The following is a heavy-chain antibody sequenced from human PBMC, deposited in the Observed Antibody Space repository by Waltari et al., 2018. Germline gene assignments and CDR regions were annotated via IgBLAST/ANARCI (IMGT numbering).Heavy chain of an antibody. Sequence: EVQLVETGGGLIQPGGSLRLSCAASGFTVTSNYMTCVPHAPGKGLEWVSVIYSGGSGGNTYYADSVKGRFTISRDNSKNTLYLQMNGLRAEDTAMYYCATDYDGNAYVAFDIWGQGTMVTFSS. CDR2: IYSGGSGGNT. CDR3: ATDYDGNAYVAFDI. D-gene: IGHD3-22*01. CDR1: GFTVTSNY. V-gene: IGHV3-53*02. J-gene: IGHJ3*02.